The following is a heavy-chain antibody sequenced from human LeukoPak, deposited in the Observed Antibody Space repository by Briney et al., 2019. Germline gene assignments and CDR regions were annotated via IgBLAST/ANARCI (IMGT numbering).Heavy chain of an antibody. D-gene: IGHD3-22*01. CDR2: MNPNSGNT. V-gene: IGHV1-8*01. Sequence: ASVKVSCKASGYTFTSYDINWVRQATGQGLEWMGWMNPNSGNTGYAQKFQGRVTMTRNTSISTAYMELSSLRSEDTAVYYCARVLPDYYDSSGSFDYWGQGTLVTVSS. J-gene: IGHJ4*02. CDR3: ARVLPDYYDSSGSFDY. CDR1: GYTFTSYD.